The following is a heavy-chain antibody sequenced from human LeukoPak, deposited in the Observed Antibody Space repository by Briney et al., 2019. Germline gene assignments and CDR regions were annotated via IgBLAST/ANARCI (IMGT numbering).Heavy chain of an antibody. Sequence: TGGSLRLSCAASGFTFSSYWMSWVRQAPGKGLGWVANIKQDGSEKYYVDSVKGRYTISRDNAKNSLYLQMNSLRAEDTAVYYCARDQGYSPEDSWGQGTLVTVSS. J-gene: IGHJ4*02. CDR2: IKQDGSEK. D-gene: IGHD5-18*01. CDR1: GFTFSSYW. CDR3: ARDQGYSPEDS. V-gene: IGHV3-7*01.